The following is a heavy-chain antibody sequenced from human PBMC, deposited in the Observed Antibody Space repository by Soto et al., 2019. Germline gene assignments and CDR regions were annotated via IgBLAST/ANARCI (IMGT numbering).Heavy chain of an antibody. Sequence: GVSLRLSCAASGFTFSSYWMRWVRQVPGKGLVWVSRIDNDGSTTNYADSVKGRFTISRDNAKNTLYLQMNSLRAEDTAVYYCVRNIAAAGRFYWGQGTLVTVSS. V-gene: IGHV3-74*01. D-gene: IGHD6-13*01. CDR1: GFTFSSYW. CDR2: IDNDGSTT. CDR3: VRNIAAAGRFY. J-gene: IGHJ4*02.